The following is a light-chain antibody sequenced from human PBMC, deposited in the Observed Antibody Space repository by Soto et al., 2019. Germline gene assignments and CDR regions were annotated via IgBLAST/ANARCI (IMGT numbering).Light chain of an antibody. CDR3: SSYTSSSTPVV. V-gene: IGLV2-14*01. CDR1: SSDVGGYNY. Sequence: QSVLTQPASVSGSPGQPITLSCTGTSSDVGGYNYVSWYQQHPGKAPKLMIYDVSNRPSGVSNRFSGSKSGNTASLTISGLQAEDEADYYCSSYTSSSTPVVFGGGTKVTVL. CDR2: DVS. J-gene: IGLJ2*01.